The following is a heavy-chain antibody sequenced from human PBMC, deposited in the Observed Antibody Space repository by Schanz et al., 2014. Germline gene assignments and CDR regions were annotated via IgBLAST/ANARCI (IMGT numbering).Heavy chain of an antibody. CDR3: ARYDSSAYYTDH. D-gene: IGHD3-22*01. CDR2: MNPNSGNT. V-gene: IGHV1-8*01. CDR1: GYTFTTYH. J-gene: IGHJ4*02. Sequence: QVQLVQSGAEVKKPGASVKVSCKTSGYTFTTYHINWVRQAPGQGLEWMGWMNPNSGNTGYAQKFQGRVTMTRDTPISTAYMELSSLRSEDTAVYYCARYDSSAYYTDHWGQGTLVTVSS.